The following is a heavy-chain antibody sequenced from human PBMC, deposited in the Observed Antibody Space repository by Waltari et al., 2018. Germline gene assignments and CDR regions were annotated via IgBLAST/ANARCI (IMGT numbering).Heavy chain of an antibody. D-gene: IGHD6-19*01. CDR3: ARESAVSGWYVS. CDR2: IYSGGST. V-gene: IGHV3-53*02. Sequence: EVQLVETGGGLIQPGGSLRLPCAASGFTVSNNYMSWVRQAPGKGLEWVSGIYSGGSTFYPDSVKGRFTISRDNSKNTLYLQMNSLRADDTAVYYCARESAVSGWYVSWGQGTLVTVSS. J-gene: IGHJ4*02. CDR1: GFTVSNNY.